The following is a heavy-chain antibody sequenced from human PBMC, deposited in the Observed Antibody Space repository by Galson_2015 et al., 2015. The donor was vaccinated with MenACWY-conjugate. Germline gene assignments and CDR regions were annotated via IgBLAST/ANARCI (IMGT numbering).Heavy chain of an antibody. CDR3: ARHAGPLQWFRAKAFDL. CDR1: GFTFSNYN. V-gene: IGHV3-21*01. Sequence: SLRLSCAVSGFTFSNYNMDWVRPAPGTGLGVVSSITSRSTYIKYADSVKGRFAISRDSAKTPLYLQMNSLRAEDTAVYYCARHAGPLQWFRAKAFDLWGQGTWVTVS. D-gene: IGHD3-10*01. J-gene: IGHJ3*01. CDR2: ITSRSTYI.